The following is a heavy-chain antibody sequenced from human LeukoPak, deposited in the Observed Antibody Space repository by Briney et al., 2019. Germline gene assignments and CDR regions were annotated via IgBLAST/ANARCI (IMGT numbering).Heavy chain of an antibody. CDR3: ARPFQDYYYDSSGYYYGDAFDI. CDR1: GFTFSSYA. J-gene: IGHJ3*02. Sequence: GGSLRLSCAASGFTFSSYAMSWVRQAPGKGLEWVSAISGSGGSTYYADSVKGRFTISRDNSKNTLYLQMNSLRAEDTALYYCARPFQDYYYDSSGYYYGDAFDIWGQGTMVTVSS. D-gene: IGHD3-22*01. CDR2: ISGSGGST. V-gene: IGHV3-23*01.